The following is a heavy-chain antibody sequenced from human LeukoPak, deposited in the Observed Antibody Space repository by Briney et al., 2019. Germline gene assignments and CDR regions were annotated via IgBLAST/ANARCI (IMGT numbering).Heavy chain of an antibody. CDR2: INHSGST. V-gene: IGHV4-34*01. Sequence: PSETLSLTCAVYGGSFSGYYWSWIRQPPGKGLEWIGEINHSGSTNYNPSLKSRVTISVDTSKNQFSLKLSSVTAADTAVYYCARSLADLDYWGQGTLVTVSS. CDR3: ARSLADLDY. D-gene: IGHD3-16*02. CDR1: GGSFSGYY. J-gene: IGHJ4*02.